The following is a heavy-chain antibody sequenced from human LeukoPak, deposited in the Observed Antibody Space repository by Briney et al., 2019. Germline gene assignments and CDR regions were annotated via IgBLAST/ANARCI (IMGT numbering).Heavy chain of an antibody. V-gene: IGHV5-51*01. Sequence: GESLKISCKGSGYSFTTYWIGWVRQMPGKGLEWMGIIYPGDSDTRYSPSFQGQVTISADKSIGTAYLQWSSLKASDTAMYYCARLSATIVGATMGFDYWGQGTLVTVSS. J-gene: IGHJ4*02. CDR1: GYSFTTYW. CDR2: IYPGDSDT. D-gene: IGHD1-26*01. CDR3: ARLSATIVGATMGFDY.